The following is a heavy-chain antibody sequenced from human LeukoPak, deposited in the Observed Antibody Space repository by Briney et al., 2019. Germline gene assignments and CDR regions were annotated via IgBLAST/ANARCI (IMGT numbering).Heavy chain of an antibody. CDR2: IIPIFGTA. CDR1: GGTFSSYA. CDR3: ASFTTGTTWHY. Sequence: SVKVSSKASGGTFSSYAISWVRQAPGQGLEWMGGIIPIFGTANYAQKFQGRVTITADKSTSTAYMELSSLRSEDTAVYYCASFTTGTTWHYWGQGTLVTVSS. D-gene: IGHD1-1*01. V-gene: IGHV1-69*06. J-gene: IGHJ4*02.